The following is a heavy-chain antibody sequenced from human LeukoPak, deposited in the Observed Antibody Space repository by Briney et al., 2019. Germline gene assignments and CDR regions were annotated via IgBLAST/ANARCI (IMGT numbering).Heavy chain of an antibody. Sequence: PGGSLRLSCAASGFTFNNYAMSWVRQAPGKGLEWVSAISGSGGTTYYADSVKGRFTFSRDNSKNTLYLQMNSLRAEDTAVYYCAKDRFVAGVGVGNWGQGTLVTVSS. J-gene: IGHJ4*02. D-gene: IGHD3-10*01. CDR3: AKDRFVAGVGVGN. CDR1: GFTFNNYA. CDR2: ISGSGGTT. V-gene: IGHV3-23*01.